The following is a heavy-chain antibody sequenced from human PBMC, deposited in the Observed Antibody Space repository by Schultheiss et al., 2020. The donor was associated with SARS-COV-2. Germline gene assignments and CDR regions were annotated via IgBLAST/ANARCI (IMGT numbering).Heavy chain of an antibody. D-gene: IGHD5-24*01. CDR1: GFTFSSYG. CDR3: VKLPPKMATIPYADY. CDR2: ISYDGSNK. Sequence: GGSLRISCAASGFTFSSYGMHWVRQAPGKGLEWVAVISYDGSNKYYADSVKGRFTISRDNSKNTLYLQMNSLRAEDTAVYYCVKLPPKMATIPYADYWGQGTLVTVSS. V-gene: IGHV3-30*18. J-gene: IGHJ4*02.